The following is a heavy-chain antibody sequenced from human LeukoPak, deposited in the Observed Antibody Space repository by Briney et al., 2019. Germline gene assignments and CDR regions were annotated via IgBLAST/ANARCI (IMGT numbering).Heavy chain of an antibody. CDR2: ISWNSGST. Sequence: PGRSLRLSCAASGFTFDDYAMHWVRQAPGKGLEWVSGISWNSGSTGYADSVKGRFTISRDNAKNSLYLQMNSLRAEDTAVYYCAKDRRGYKDFDYWGQGTLVTVSS. CDR3: AKDRRGYKDFDY. D-gene: IGHD5-12*01. J-gene: IGHJ4*02. V-gene: IGHV3-9*01. CDR1: GFTFDDYA.